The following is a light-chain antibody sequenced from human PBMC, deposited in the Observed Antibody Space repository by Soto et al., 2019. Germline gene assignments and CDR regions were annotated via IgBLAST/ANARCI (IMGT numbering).Light chain of an antibody. CDR3: SSYTSSSSWV. CDR2: EVS. V-gene: IGLV2-14*01. CDR1: SSDVGGYNY. Sequence: QSALTQPASVSGSPGQSITISCTGTSSDVGGYNYVSWYQQHPGKAPKLMIYEVSNRPSGVSNRFSGSKSGNTASLTISGLRAEDEADYYCSSYTSSSSWVFGGGTKLT. J-gene: IGLJ3*02.